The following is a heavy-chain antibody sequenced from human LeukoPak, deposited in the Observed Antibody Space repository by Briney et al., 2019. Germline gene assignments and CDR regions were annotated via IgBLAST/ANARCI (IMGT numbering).Heavy chain of an antibody. CDR1: GGSISSYY. Sequence: SETLSLTCTVSGGSISSYYWSWIRQPPGKGLEWIGYIYYSGSTNYNPSLKSRVTISVDTSKNQFSLKLSSVTAADTAVYYCARGSLYYYGSGTELDYWGQGTLVTVSS. CDR2: IYYSGST. J-gene: IGHJ4*02. D-gene: IGHD3-10*01. V-gene: IGHV4-59*01. CDR3: ARGSLYYYGSGTELDY.